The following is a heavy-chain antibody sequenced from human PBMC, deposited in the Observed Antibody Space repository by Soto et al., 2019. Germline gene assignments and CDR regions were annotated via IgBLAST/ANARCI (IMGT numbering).Heavy chain of an antibody. V-gene: IGHV1-18*01. CDR2: ISAYNGNT. D-gene: IGHD6-13*01. CDR1: GYTFTSYG. J-gene: IGHJ6*03. CDR3: ARDRGGYSSSWPNYYYYYMDV. Sequence: ASVKVSCKASGYTFTSYGISWVRQAPGQGLEWMGWISAYNGNTNYAQKLQGRVTMTTDTSTSTAYMELRSLRSDDTAVYYCARDRGGYSSSWPNYYYYYMDVWGKGTTVTVSS.